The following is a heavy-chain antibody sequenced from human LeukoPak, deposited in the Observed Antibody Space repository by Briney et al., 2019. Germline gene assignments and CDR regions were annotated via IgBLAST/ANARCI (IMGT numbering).Heavy chain of an antibody. CDR1: GGSISSYY. J-gene: IGHJ3*02. CDR3: ARQGYDILTGYIDAFDI. V-gene: IGHV4-59*08. Sequence: SETLSLTCTVSGGSISSYYWSWIRQPPGKGLEWIGYIYYSGSTDYNPSLKSRVTISVDTSKNQFSLKLRSVTAADTAIYYCARQGYDILTGYIDAFDIWGQGTMVTVSS. D-gene: IGHD3-9*01. CDR2: IYYSGST.